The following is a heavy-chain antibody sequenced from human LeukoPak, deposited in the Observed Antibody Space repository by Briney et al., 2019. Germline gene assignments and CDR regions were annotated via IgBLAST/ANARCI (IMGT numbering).Heavy chain of an antibody. V-gene: IGHV3-7*01. CDR2: IKQDGTEK. D-gene: IGHD3-10*01. J-gene: IGHJ5*02. Sequence: PGGSLRLSCAASGFTFSNYWMSWVRQAPGKGLEWVANIKQDGTEKYYVDSVKGRFTISRDNAKNLLYLQMNSLRAEDTAVYYCARERGSGSYHPFDPWGQGTLATVSS. CDR1: GFTFSNYW. CDR3: ARERGSGSYHPFDP.